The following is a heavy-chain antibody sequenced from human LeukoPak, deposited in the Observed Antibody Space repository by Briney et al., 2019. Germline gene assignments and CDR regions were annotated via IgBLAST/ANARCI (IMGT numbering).Heavy chain of an antibody. D-gene: IGHD2-2*01. J-gene: IGHJ6*02. CDR2: IWYDGSNK. CDR3: ARDSLGYCSSTSCPHYGMDV. Sequence: GRSLRLSCAASGFTFSSYGMHWVRQAPGKGLEWVAVIWYDGSNKYYADSVKGRFTISRDNSKNTLYLQMNSLRAEDTAVYYCARDSLGYCSSTSCPHYGMDVWGQGTTVTVSS. V-gene: IGHV3-33*01. CDR1: GFTFSSYG.